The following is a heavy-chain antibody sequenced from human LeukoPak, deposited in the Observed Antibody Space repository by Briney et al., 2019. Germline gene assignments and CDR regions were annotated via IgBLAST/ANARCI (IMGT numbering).Heavy chain of an antibody. D-gene: IGHD5-18*01. J-gene: IGHJ4*02. CDR3: ARYGYSYGPTYFDY. Sequence: SETLSLTCTVSGGSISSYYWSWIRQPAGRGLEWIGRIYTSGSTNYNPSLKSRVTMSVDTSKNQFSLKLSSVTAADTAVYYCARYGYSYGPTYFDYWGQGTLVTVSS. V-gene: IGHV4-4*07. CDR2: IYTSGST. CDR1: GGSISSYY.